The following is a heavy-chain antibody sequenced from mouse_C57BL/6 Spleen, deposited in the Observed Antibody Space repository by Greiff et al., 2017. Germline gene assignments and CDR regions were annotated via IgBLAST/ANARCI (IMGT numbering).Heavy chain of an antibody. CDR3: TSPLY. J-gene: IGHJ2*01. CDR1: GFTFSNYW. CDR2: IRLKSDNYAT. V-gene: IGHV6-3*01. Sequence: EVKLMESGGGLVQPGGSMKLSCGASGFTFSNYWMNWVRQSPEKGLEWVAQIRLKSDNYATHYAESVKGRFTISRDDSKSSVYLQMNNLRADDTGIYYCTSPLYWGQVTPLTVSS.